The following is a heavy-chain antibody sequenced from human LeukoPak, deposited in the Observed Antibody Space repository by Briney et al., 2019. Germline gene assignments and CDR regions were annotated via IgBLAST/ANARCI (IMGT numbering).Heavy chain of an antibody. V-gene: IGHV1-69*04. D-gene: IGHD1-26*01. CDR1: GGTFTSYA. CDR3: ARDGSGSYYFDY. CDR2: IIPILGIA. Sequence: SVKVSCKASGGTFTSYAISWVRQAPGQGLEWMGRIIPILGIANYAQKFQGRVTITADKSTSTAYMELSSLRSEDTAVYYCARDGSGSYYFDYWGQGTLVTVSS. J-gene: IGHJ4*02.